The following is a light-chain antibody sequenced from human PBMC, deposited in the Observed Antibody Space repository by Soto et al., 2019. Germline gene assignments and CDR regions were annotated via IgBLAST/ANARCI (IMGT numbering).Light chain of an antibody. CDR2: EVS. Sequence: QSALTQPASVSGSPGQSITISCTGSTSDVGDYNYVSWYQQHPGKGPKLIIYEVSNRPSGVSDRFSASKSANTASLTISGLHAEDEAIYYCSSYLSSTTLYVFGTGTKVTVL. J-gene: IGLJ1*01. CDR1: TSDVGDYNY. V-gene: IGLV2-14*01. CDR3: SSYLSSTTLYV.